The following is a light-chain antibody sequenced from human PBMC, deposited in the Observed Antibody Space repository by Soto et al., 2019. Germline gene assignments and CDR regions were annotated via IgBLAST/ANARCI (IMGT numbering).Light chain of an antibody. Sequence: QSVLTQPPSASGTPGQRVTISCSGSSSNIGSNTVNWYQQLPGTAPKLLIYSNNQWPSGVPDRFSGSKSGTSASLAISGLQSEDEADYYCAAWDDSLNGLFGTGTKVTVL. V-gene: IGLV1-44*01. CDR1: SSNIGSNT. CDR3: AAWDDSLNGL. J-gene: IGLJ1*01. CDR2: SNN.